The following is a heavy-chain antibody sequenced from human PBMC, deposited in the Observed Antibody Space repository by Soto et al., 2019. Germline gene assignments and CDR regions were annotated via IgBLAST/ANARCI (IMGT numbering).Heavy chain of an antibody. V-gene: IGHV3-74*01. CDR3: ARDTDGLHY. Sequence: EVRLVESGGGLVQPGGSLRLSCAASGLIFSNSQMHWVRQAPGKGLVWVSRINTDGSIIDYADSVKGRFTVSRDNAKNTLYLQMNSLRADDTAVYYCARDTDGLHYWGQGTLVTVSS. J-gene: IGHJ4*02. CDR1: GLIFSNSQ. CDR2: INTDGSII.